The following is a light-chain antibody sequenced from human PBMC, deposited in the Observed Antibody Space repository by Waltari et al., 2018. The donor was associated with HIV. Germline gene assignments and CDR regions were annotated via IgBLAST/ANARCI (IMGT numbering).Light chain of an antibody. Sequence: QSVLTQPPSASEPPGQRVTISCSGSTSNIGSNTVNCYPQLPGTAPKLLIYTNNQRPSGVPDRFSGSKYGTSASLAISGLQSEDEAHYYCAAWDDSVNGWVFGGGTKLTVL. V-gene: IGLV1-44*01. CDR1: TSNIGSNT. J-gene: IGLJ3*02. CDR2: TNN. CDR3: AAWDDSVNGWV.